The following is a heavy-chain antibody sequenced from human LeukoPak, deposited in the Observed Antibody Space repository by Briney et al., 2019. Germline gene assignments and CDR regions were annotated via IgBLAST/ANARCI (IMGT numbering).Heavy chain of an antibody. CDR3: PGRRGWLFDY. CDR1: GFTASDHW. CDR2: INQDDTEK. V-gene: IGHV3-7*03. J-gene: IGHJ4*02. Sequence: GGSLRLSCAASGFTASDHWMNWVRQAPGKGLEWVGNINQDDTEKYFVDSVKGRFTISRDNAENTLYLQMSSLRAEDTAVYYFPGRRGWLFDYWGQGTLVTVSS. D-gene: IGHD6-19*01.